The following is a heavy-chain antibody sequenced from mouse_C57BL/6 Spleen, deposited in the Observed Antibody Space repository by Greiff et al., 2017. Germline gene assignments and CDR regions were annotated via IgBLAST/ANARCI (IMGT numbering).Heavy chain of an antibody. V-gene: IGHV1-64*01. CDR1: GYTFTSYW. D-gene: IGHD2-3*01. CDR3: ARSGDGYYWYFDV. J-gene: IGHJ1*03. CDR2: IHPNSGST. Sequence: QVQLQQPGAELVKPGASVKLSCKASGYTFTSYWMHWVKQRPGQGLEWIGMIHPNSGSTNYNEKFKSKATLTVVKSASTAYMQLSSLTSEDSAVYYCARSGDGYYWYFDVWGTGTTVTVSS.